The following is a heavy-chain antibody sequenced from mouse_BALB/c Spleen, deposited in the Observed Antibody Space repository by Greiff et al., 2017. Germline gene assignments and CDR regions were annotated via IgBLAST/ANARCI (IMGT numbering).Heavy chain of an antibody. Sequence: QVQLKESGAELARPGASVKMSCKASGYTFTSYTMHWVKQRPGQGLEWIGYINPSSGYTNYNQKFKDKATLTADTSSNTAYLQLSSLTSEDTAVYYCNALLRPFDYWGQGTTLTVSS. CDR1: GYTFTSYT. CDR3: NALLRPFDY. CDR2: INPSSGYT. V-gene: IGHV1-4*01. D-gene: IGHD1-2*01. J-gene: IGHJ2*01.